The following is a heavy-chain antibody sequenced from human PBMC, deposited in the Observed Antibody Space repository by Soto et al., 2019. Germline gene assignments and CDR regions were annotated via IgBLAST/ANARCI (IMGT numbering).Heavy chain of an antibody. CDR2: ISWNSGSI. CDR1: GFTFDDYA. J-gene: IGHJ6*02. CDR3: ARVSWREKYGMDV. Sequence: PGGSLRLSCAAPGFTFDDYAMHWVRQAPGKGLEWVSGISWNSGSIGYADSVKGRFTISRDNAKNSLYLQMNRLRAEDTAVYYCARVSWREKYGMDVWGQGTTVTVSS. V-gene: IGHV3-9*01.